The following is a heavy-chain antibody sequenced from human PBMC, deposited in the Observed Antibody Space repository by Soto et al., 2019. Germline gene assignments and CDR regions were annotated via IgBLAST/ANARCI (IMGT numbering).Heavy chain of an antibody. CDR2: IWYDGSNK. V-gene: IGHV3-33*01. J-gene: IGHJ3*02. CDR3: TRDPLIAVAAYDAFDI. CDR1: QFTFSSYG. Sequence: SLRLSCTSSQFTFSSYGMHLVLKNPFKWLECVAVIWYDGSNKYYADSVKGRYTISRDDSKNTVYLQMNSLGAEDTAVYYCTRDPLIAVAAYDAFDIWGQGTSVT. D-gene: IGHD6-19*01.